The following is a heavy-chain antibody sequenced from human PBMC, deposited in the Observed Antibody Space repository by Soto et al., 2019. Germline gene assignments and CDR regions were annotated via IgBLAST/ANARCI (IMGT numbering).Heavy chain of an antibody. D-gene: IGHD5-12*01. CDR1: GFTVSSNY. Sequence: PGGSLRLSCAASGFTVSSNYMSWVRQAPGKGLEWVSVIYSGGSTYYADSVKGRFTISRDNSKNTLYLQMNSLRAEDTAVYYCARAEMATIPLDYWGQGTLVTVSS. CDR2: IYSGGST. J-gene: IGHJ4*02. CDR3: ARAEMATIPLDY. V-gene: IGHV3-53*01.